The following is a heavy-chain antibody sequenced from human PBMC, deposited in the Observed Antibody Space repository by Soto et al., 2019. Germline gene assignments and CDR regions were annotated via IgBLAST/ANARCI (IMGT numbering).Heavy chain of an antibody. CDR3: ASFTVTHYYYYYGMDV. V-gene: IGHV5-10-1*01. CDR1: GYSFTSYW. J-gene: IGHJ6*02. D-gene: IGHD4-4*01. CDR2: IDSSDSYT. Sequence: GESLKISCKGSGYSFTSYWISWVRQMPGKGLEWMGRIDSSDSYTNYSPSFQGHVTISADKSISTAYLQWSSLKASDTAMYYCASFTVTHYYYYYGMDVWGQGTTVTVSS.